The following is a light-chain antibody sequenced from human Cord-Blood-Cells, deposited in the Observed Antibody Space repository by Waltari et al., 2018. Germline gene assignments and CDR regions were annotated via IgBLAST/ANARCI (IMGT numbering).Light chain of an antibody. J-gene: IGKJ3*01. CDR2: QVS. Sequence: TPGQPASISCRSSQSLLHGDGKTYLSWYHQRTGQPPRRLIYQVSNRDSGVPGRFSGSGAGTDFTLKVGGVVAEDVRSYYCIRGTHLSFTFGPGTKVDIK. CDR1: QSLLHGDGKTY. V-gene: IGKV2-30*02. CDR3: IRGTHLSFT.